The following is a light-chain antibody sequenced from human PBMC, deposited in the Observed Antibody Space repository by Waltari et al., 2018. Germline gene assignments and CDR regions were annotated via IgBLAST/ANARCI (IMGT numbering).Light chain of an antibody. CDR3: QQYDYLPLT. J-gene: IGKJ4*01. CDR2: DAS. Sequence: DIQMTQSPSSLSVSVGDRVTITCQASQDITNYLNWYQQKPGKAPKLLIYDASNLETGVPSRFSGSGFGTDFTFTISSLQPEDFATYYCQQYDYLPLTFGGGTKVEIK. CDR1: QDITNY. V-gene: IGKV1-33*01.